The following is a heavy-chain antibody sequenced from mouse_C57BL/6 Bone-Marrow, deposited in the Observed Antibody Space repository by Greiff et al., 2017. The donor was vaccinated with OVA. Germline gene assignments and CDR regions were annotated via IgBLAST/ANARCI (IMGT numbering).Heavy chain of an antibody. D-gene: IGHD1-1*01. CDR3: ARYEDMGAYYGSRGPWFAY. V-gene: IGHV1-62-2*01. CDR2: FYPGSGSI. J-gene: IGHJ3*01. CDR1: GYTFTEYT. Sequence: QVQLQQSGAELVKPGASVKLSCKASGYTFTEYTIHWVKQRSGQGLEWIGWFYPGSGSIKYNEKFKDKATLTADKSSSTVYMELSSLTSEDSAVYFCARYEDMGAYYGSRGPWFAYWGQGTLVTVSA.